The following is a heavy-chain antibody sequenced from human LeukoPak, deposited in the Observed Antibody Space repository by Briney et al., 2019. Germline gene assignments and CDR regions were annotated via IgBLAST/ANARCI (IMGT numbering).Heavy chain of an antibody. D-gene: IGHD4-17*01. CDR2: IYHSGST. CDR1: GGSISSGGYS. Sequence: PSETPSLTCAVSGGSISSGGYSWSWIRQPPGKGLEWIGYIYHSGSTYYNPSLKSRVTISVDRSKNQFSLKLSSVTAADTAVYYCARSLHYEGHWYFDLWGRGTLVTVSS. V-gene: IGHV4-30-2*01. CDR3: ARSLHYEGHWYFDL. J-gene: IGHJ2*01.